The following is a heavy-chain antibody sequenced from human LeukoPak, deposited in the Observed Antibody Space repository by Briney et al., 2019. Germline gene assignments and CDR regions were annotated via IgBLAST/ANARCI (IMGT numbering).Heavy chain of an antibody. Sequence: PGESLRLSCSASGFTLSYYYMSWIRQAPATGLEWLSYTSASDGTIYYTDSVKGRFTMSRDNAQKALYLEMNSLRDEDTAVYYCAREKKTEWTTGAFDMWGQGTMVIVSS. CDR3: AREKKTEWTTGAFDM. J-gene: IGHJ3*02. CDR2: TSASDGTI. CDR1: GFTLSYYY. V-gene: IGHV3-11*01. D-gene: IGHD3-3*01.